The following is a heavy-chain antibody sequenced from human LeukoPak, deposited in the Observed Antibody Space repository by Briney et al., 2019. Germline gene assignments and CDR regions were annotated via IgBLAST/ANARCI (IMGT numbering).Heavy chain of an antibody. CDR1: GYSFTSYW. Sequence: GESLRISCKGSGYSFTSYWIGWVRQMPGKGLEWMGIIYPGDSDTRYSPSFQGQVTISADKSISTAYLQWSSLKASDTAMYYCARRSYDFWSGYLFDYWGQGTLVTVSS. J-gene: IGHJ4*02. V-gene: IGHV5-51*01. D-gene: IGHD3-3*01. CDR3: ARRSYDFWSGYLFDY. CDR2: IYPGDSDT.